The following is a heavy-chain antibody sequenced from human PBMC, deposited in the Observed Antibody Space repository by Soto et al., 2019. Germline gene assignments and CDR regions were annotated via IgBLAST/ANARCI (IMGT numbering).Heavy chain of an antibody. CDR2: LWSCWSTGTNE. D-gene: IGHD3-16*01. CDR3: ARVGGSYYFDH. J-gene: IGHJ4*02. Sequence: AGSLRLASAAAGFTFSIYGMHWVRQAPGKGLEWVAVLWSCWSTGTNEYYADSVKGRFTISRDNSKNMLYLQMNSLRGEDTAVYYCARVGGSYYFDHWGPGTLVTVSS. CDR1: GFTFSIYG. V-gene: IGHV3-33*01.